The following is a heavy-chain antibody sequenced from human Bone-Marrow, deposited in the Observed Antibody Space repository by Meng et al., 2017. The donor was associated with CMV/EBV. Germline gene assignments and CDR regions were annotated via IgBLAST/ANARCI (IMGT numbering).Heavy chain of an antibody. D-gene: IGHD3-22*01. V-gene: IGHV3-21*01. J-gene: IGHJ3*02. Sequence: GGSLRLSCAASGFTFSYYAMSWVRQAPGKGLEWVSGSSGGGGHTWSADSVKGRFTIARDNAKNSLYLQMNSLRAEDTAVYYCARDQGPYYYDSSGYPPDAFDIWGQGTRVTGSS. CDR2: SSGGGGHT. CDR3: ARDQGPYYYDSSGYPPDAFDI. CDR1: GFTFSYYA.